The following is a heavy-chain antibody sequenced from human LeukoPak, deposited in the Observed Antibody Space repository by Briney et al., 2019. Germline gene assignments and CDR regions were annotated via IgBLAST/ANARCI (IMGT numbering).Heavy chain of an antibody. Sequence: GGSLRLSCAASGFTFSSYSMNWVRQAPGKGLEWVSSISSSSSYIYYADSVKGRFTISRDNAKNSLYLQMNSLRAEDTAVYYCARDLSPGIAAAGLADYWGQGTLVTVSS. CDR1: GFTFSSYS. V-gene: IGHV3-21*01. J-gene: IGHJ4*02. CDR2: ISSSSSYI. D-gene: IGHD6-13*01. CDR3: ARDLSPGIAAAGLADY.